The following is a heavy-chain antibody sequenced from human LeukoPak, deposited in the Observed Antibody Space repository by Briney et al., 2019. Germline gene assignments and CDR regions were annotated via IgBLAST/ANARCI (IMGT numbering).Heavy chain of an antibody. D-gene: IGHD6-19*01. Sequence: GGSLRLSCAASGFTFSSYSMNWVRQAPGKGLEWVSSISSSSSYIYYADSVKGRFTISRDNAKNSLYLQMNSLRAEDTAVHYCARGIAVAGTGNYWGQGTLVTVSS. CDR3: ARGIAVAGTGNY. V-gene: IGHV3-21*01. CDR2: ISSSSSYI. CDR1: GFTFSSYS. J-gene: IGHJ4*02.